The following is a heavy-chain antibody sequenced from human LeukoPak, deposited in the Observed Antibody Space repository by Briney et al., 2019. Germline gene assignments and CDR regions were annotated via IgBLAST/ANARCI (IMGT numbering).Heavy chain of an antibody. CDR1: GFTFSRYG. Sequence: PGGSLRLSCAASGFTFSRYGMHGVRQAPGKGLEWVAFIRYDGSNKYYADSVKGRFTISRDNSKNTLYLQMNSLRAEDTAVYCCAKAVHDRHLRLGQLSLFDYWGQGTLVTVSS. CDR3: AKAVHDRHLRLGQLSLFDY. CDR2: IRYDGSNK. J-gene: IGHJ4*02. V-gene: IGHV3-30*02. D-gene: IGHD3-16*02.